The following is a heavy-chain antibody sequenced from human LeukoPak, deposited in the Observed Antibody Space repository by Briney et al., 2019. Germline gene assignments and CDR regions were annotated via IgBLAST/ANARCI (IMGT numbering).Heavy chain of an antibody. J-gene: IGHJ4*02. CDR1: GYSFTSNY. CDR3: AVYYYGSGSQNDY. D-gene: IGHD3-10*01. V-gene: IGHV1-46*01. CDR2: INPSGGST. Sequence: GASVKVSCKASGYSFTSNYMHWVRQAPGQGLEWMGIINPSGGSTSYAQKFQGRVTMTRDTSTSTVYMELSSLRSEDTAVYYCAVYYYGSGSQNDYWGQGTLVTVSS.